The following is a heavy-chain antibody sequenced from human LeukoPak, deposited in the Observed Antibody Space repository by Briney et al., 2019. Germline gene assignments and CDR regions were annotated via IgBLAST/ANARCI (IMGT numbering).Heavy chain of an antibody. CDR1: GGSFSGYY. V-gene: IGHV4-34*01. CDR3: ARLGSSWYLPKFDY. Sequence: TETLSLTCAVYGGSFSGYYWSWIRQPPGKGLEWMGGINHSGSTNYNLFLKSRVTIPVDTSKNQCFLRLSSVTVAVTAVDYCARLGSSWYLPKFDYGGQGTLVTVSS. D-gene: IGHD6-13*01. J-gene: IGHJ4*02. CDR2: INHSGST.